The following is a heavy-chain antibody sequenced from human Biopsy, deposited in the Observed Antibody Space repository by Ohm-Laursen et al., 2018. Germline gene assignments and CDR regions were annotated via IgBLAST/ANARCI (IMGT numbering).Heavy chain of an antibody. CDR2: IFYRGST. CDR1: GGSISNNNYY. J-gene: IGHJ5*02. V-gene: IGHV4-39*01. Sequence: PSDTLSLTCPVSGGSISNNNYYWGWIRQPPGKGLEWIGSIFYRGSTHYKPSLKSRANISVDTSKNQFSLKLNSVTAADTAVYYCARDYDTSGYYYVSWGQGTLVTVSS. D-gene: IGHD3-22*01. CDR3: ARDYDTSGYYYVS.